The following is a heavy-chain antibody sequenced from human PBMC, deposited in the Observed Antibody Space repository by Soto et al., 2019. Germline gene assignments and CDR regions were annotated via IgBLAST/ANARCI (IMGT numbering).Heavy chain of an antibody. J-gene: IGHJ4*02. CDR3: LREPYSGAYYFDY. CDR2: IQQDGMVK. Sequence: GGSLRLSCEASGFTFSNHWMTWVRQAPGKGLEWVANIQQDGMVKWHVDSVKGRFTISRDNAKNSLYLQMNSLRAEDTAVYFCLREPYSGAYYFDYWGQGTQVTVSS. D-gene: IGHD6-19*01. CDR1: GFTFSNHW. V-gene: IGHV3-7*01.